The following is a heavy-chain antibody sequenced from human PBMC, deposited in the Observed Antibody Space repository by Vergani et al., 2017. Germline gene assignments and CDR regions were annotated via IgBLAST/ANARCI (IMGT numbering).Heavy chain of an antibody. D-gene: IGHD5-18*01. J-gene: IGHJ6*02. CDR2: ISWNSGSI. V-gene: IGHV3-9*01. CDR1: GFTFDDYA. Sequence: EVQLVESGGGLVQPGRSLRLSCAASGFTFDDYAMHWVRQAPGKGLEWVSGISWNSGSIGYADSVKGRFTISRDNAKNSLYLQMNSLRAEDTALYYCAKESTLRCSYGLYYYYYGMDVWGQGTTVTVSS. CDR3: AKESTLRCSYGLYYYYYGMDV.